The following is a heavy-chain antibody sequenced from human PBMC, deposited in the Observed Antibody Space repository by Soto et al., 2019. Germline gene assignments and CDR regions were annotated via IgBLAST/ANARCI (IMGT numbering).Heavy chain of an antibody. Sequence: TLSLTSAVSGRSISSGGNSWNWIRQPPGKGLEWIGYIYHSGSTYYNPSLKSRVTISVDRSKNQFSLKLSSVNAADTAVYYCARAKGGVDVWGQGTTVTVSS. CDR2: IYHSGST. CDR3: ARAKGGVDV. D-gene: IGHD3-16*01. J-gene: IGHJ6*02. V-gene: IGHV4-30-2*01. CDR1: GRSISSGGNS.